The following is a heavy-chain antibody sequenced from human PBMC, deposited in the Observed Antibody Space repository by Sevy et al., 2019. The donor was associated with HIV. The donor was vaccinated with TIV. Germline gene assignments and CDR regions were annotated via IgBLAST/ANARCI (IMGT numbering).Heavy chain of an antibody. V-gene: IGHV3-7*01. J-gene: IGHJ4*02. Sequence: GGSLRLSCAASGFMFSNYWMSWVRQAPGKGLEWVANIKQDGSEKYYVDSVKGRFRISRDNAKKSLYMQMNSLRAEDTAVYYRAVDVVVNDVAFDYWGQGTLVTVSS. CDR2: IKQDGSEK. CDR3: AVDVVVNDVAFDY. CDR1: GFMFSNYW. D-gene: IGHD2-15*01.